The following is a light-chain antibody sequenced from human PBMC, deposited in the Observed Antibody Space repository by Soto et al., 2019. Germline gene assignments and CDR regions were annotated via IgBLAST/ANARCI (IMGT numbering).Light chain of an antibody. CDR3: QSYDSSNFWV. CDR2: EDN. J-gene: IGLJ3*02. V-gene: IGLV6-57*02. CDR1: SGSIASNY. Sequence: NFMLTQPHSVSESPGKTVTISCTCSSGSIASNYVQWYQQRPGSAPTTVIYEDNQRPSGVPDRFSGSIDSSSNSASLTISGLKTEDEADYYCQSYDSSNFWVFGGGTKLTVL.